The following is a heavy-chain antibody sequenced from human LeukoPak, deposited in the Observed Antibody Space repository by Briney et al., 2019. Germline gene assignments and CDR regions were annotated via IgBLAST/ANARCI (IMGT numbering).Heavy chain of an antibody. V-gene: IGHV3-30-3*01. CDR3: ARRYGDYGYDAFDI. Sequence: GGSLRLSCAAFGFTFSSYAMHWVRQAPGKGLEWVAVISYDGSNKYYADSVKGRFTISRDNSKNTLYLQMNSLRAEDTAVYYCARRYGDYGYDAFDIWGQGTMVTVSS. J-gene: IGHJ3*02. CDR1: GFTFSSYA. CDR2: ISYDGSNK. D-gene: IGHD4-17*01.